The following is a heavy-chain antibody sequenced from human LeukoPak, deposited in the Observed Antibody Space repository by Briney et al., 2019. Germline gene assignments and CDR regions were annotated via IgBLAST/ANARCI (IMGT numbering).Heavy chain of an antibody. CDR1: GFTFSGSA. Sequence: GGSLRLSCAASGFTFSGSAMHWVRQAPGKGLEWVSVIGSSGGSTYYADSVKGRFTISRDNSKNTLYLQMNSLRAEDTAVYYCAKMEVVTADDKYFQYWGQGTLVTVSS. CDR2: IGSSGGST. CDR3: AKMEVVTADDKYFQY. V-gene: IGHV3-23*01. J-gene: IGHJ1*01. D-gene: IGHD2-21*02.